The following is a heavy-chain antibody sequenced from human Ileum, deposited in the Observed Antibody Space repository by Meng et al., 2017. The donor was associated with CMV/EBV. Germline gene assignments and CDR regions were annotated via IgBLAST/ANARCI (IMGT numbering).Heavy chain of an antibody. J-gene: IGHJ4*02. Sequence: GGSLRLSCAASGFTFSSYAMQWVRHAPGKGLEYVSAISSDGGSTYYADSVKGRFTISRDNSKNTLDLQMDSLRAEDMAVYYCARAKKYYSSGWYAGELFDYWAREPWSPSPQ. CDR1: GFTFSSYA. V-gene: IGHV3-64*02. CDR3: ARAKKYYSSGWYAGELFDY. CDR2: ISSDGGST. D-gene: IGHD6-19*01.